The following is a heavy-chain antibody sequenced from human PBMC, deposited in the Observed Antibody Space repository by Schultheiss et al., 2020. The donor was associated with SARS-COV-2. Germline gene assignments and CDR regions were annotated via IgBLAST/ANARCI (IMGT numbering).Heavy chain of an antibody. J-gene: IGHJ4*02. V-gene: IGHV4-39*07. CDR2: IYYSGST. CDR1: GGSISSSSYY. D-gene: IGHD3-3*01. Sequence: SETLSLTCTVSGGSISSSSYYWGWIRQPPGKGLEWIGSIYYSGSTYYNPSLKSRVTISVDTSKNQFSLKLTSVTAADTAVYYCARGWSGYYYPSYFDYWGQGTLVTVSS. CDR3: ARGWSGYYYPSYFDY.